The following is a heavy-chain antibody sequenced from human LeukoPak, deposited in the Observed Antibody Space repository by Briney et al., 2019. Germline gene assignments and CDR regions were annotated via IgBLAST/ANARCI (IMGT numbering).Heavy chain of an antibody. Sequence: GGSLRLSCAASGFTFSDHAMTWVRQIPEKGLESVSSTSAGGDITHYAESVKGRFTISRDNSKNTLYLQMSSLRAEDTAIYFCAYLDSSGFYYGRLRYRGQGTQVTVSS. CDR2: TSAGGDIT. J-gene: IGHJ4*02. V-gene: IGHV3-23*01. CDR3: AYLDSSGFYYGRLRY. D-gene: IGHD3-22*01. CDR1: GFTFSDHA.